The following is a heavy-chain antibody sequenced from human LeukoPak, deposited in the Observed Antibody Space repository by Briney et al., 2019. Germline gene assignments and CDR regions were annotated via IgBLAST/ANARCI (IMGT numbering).Heavy chain of an antibody. J-gene: IGHJ4*02. CDR1: GFTFSSYA. V-gene: IGHV3-30-3*01. CDR2: ISYDGSNK. D-gene: IGHD3-10*01. Sequence: GGSLRLSCAASGFTFSSYAMHWVRQAPGKGLEWVAVISYDGSNKYYADSVKGRFTISRDSSKNTLYLQMNSLRAEDTAVYYCARDRSWKHYYGSGSYGPLDYWGQGTLVTVSS. CDR3: ARDRSWKHYYGSGSYGPLDY.